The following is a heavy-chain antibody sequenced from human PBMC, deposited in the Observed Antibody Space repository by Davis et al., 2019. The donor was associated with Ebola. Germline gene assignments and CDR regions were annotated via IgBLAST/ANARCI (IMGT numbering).Heavy chain of an antibody. V-gene: IGHV5-10-1*01. CDR2: IDPSDSYT. Sequence: GASLKISCKGSGYSFTSYWISWVRQMPGKGLEWMGRIDPSDSYTNYSPSFQGHVTISADKSIGTAYLQWSSLKASDTAMYYCARSPQLYSRIDYWGQGTLVTVSS. CDR3: ARSPQLYSRIDY. CDR1: GYSFTSYW. D-gene: IGHD6-13*01. J-gene: IGHJ4*02.